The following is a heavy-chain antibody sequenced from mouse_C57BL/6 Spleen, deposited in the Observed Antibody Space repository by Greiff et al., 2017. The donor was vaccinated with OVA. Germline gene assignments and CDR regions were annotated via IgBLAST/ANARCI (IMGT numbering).Heavy chain of an antibody. J-gene: IGHJ1*03. CDR2: IYPGSGST. CDR3: AREEDDYDYWYFDV. D-gene: IGHD2-4*01. CDR1: GYTFTSYW. V-gene: IGHV1-55*01. Sequence: QVQLQQSGAELVKPGASVKMSCKASGYTFTSYWITWVKQRPGQGLAWIGDIYPGSGSTNYNEKFKSKATLTVDTASSTAYMQLSSLTSEDSAVYDCAREEDDYDYWYFDVWGTGTTVTVSS.